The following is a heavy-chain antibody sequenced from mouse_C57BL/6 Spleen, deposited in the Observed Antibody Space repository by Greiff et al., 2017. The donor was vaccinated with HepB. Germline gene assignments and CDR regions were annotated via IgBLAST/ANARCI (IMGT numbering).Heavy chain of an antibody. CDR1: GYTFTSYW. V-gene: IGHV1-69*01. CDR3: ARRNDEHWYFDV. CDR2: IDPSDSYT. Sequence: QVQLQQPGAELVMPGASVKLSCKASGYTFTSYWMHWVKQRPGQGLEWIGEIDPSDSYTNYNQKFKGKSTLTVDKSSSTAYMQLSSLTSEDSAVYYCARRNDEHWYFDVWGTGTTVTVSS. J-gene: IGHJ1*03.